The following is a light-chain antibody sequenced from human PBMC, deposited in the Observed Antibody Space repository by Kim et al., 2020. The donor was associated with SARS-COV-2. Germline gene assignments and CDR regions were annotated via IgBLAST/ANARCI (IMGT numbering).Light chain of an antibody. CDR3: QQYFIYPRT. J-gene: IGKJ5*01. Sequence: ASVGDRVTITCRASQCIDNYLAWYQQKPGKAPKLLIYAASTLASGVPSRFSGSGSGTEFTLTISSLQPEDFATYYCQQYFIYPRTFGQGTRLEIK. CDR1: QCIDNY. CDR2: AAS. V-gene: IGKV1-9*01.